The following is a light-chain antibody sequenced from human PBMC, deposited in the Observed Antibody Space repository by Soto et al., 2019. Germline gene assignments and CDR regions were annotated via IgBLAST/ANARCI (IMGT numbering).Light chain of an antibody. J-gene: IGKJ1*01. V-gene: IGKV3-20*01. CDR3: HHFGSLPET. CDR2: DSS. Sequence: EIVLTQSLATLSLSPGERATLSCRASQSLSSNFLAWYQQKPGQPPRLLIYDSSTRATGFPDRFSGSGSGTDFTLTISRLEPEDFAVYYCHHFGSLPETFGQGTNVE. CDR1: QSLSSNF.